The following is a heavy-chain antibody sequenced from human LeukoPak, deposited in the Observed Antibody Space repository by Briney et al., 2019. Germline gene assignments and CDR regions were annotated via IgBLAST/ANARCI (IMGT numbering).Heavy chain of an antibody. D-gene: IGHD2-8*01. J-gene: IGHJ5*02. Sequence: PGGSLRLSCAASGFTFSTYVMSWVRQAPGKGLEWVSAISGSGGSTFYADSVKGRFTISRDNSENTLYLQMNSLRAEDTAVYYCAKDQVSDRVRWFDPWGQGTLVTVSS. CDR2: ISGSGGST. CDR1: GFTFSTYV. V-gene: IGHV3-23*01. CDR3: AKDQVSDRVRWFDP.